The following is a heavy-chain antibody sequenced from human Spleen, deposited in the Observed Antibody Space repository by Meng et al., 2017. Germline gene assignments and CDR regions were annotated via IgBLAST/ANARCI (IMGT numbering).Heavy chain of an antibody. CDR2: ISWDGGRT. V-gene: IGHV3-43D*04. D-gene: IGHD6-13*01. CDR3: AKGGVFHSSSWYMHY. J-gene: IGHJ4*02. CDR1: GFPFDDYA. Sequence: GGSLRLSCVASGFPFDDYAMHWVRQAPGEGLEWVSLISWDGGRTYYADAVKGRFTISRDNSKNSLYLQMNSLRAEDTALYYCAKGGVFHSSSWYMHYWGQGTLVTVSS.